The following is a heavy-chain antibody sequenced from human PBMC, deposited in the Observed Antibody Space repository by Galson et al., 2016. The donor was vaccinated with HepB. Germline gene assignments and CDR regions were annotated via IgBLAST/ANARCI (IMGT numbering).Heavy chain of an antibody. V-gene: IGHV4-39*07. D-gene: IGHD3-22*01. J-gene: IGHJ4*02. CDR3: ARSIVVVIFNPPDY. CDR2: IYYSGST. Sequence: SETLSLTCTASGGSISSSSYYWGWIRQPPGKGLEWIGSIYYSGSTNYNPSLVSRVTISVDTSKNQFSLKLSSVTAADTAVYYCARSIVVVIFNPPDYWGQGTLVTVSS. CDR1: GGSISSSSYY.